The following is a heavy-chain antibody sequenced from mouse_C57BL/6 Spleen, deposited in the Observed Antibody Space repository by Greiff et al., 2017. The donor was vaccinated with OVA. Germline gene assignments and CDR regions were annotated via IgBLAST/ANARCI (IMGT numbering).Heavy chain of an antibody. CDR3: ERYERIYYDSYWYFDV. CDR1: GFTFTDYY. Sequence: EVHLVESGGGLVQPGGSLSLSCAASGFTFTDYYMRWVRQPPGKALEWLGFIRNKANGYTTEYSASVKGRFTISTATSQSILYLQMNALRAEDSATYYCERYERIYYDSYWYFDVWGTGTTVTVSS. J-gene: IGHJ1*03. D-gene: IGHD2-4*01. V-gene: IGHV7-3*01. CDR2: IRNKANGYTT.